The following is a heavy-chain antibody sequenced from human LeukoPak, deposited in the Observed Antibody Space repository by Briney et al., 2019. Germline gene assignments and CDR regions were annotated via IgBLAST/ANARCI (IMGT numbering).Heavy chain of an antibody. CDR1: GFTFSTYA. Sequence: QPGGSLRLSCAASGFTFSTYAMTWVRQAPGKGLEWVSCIIGNGDEIYYAASVRGRFPISRDNSNNALYLQMDCLRAEEPAVYYCANWIGSSSRDYWGQGTLVTVSS. V-gene: IGHV3-23*01. CDR2: IIGNGDEI. D-gene: IGHD6-6*01. J-gene: IGHJ4*02. CDR3: ANWIGSSSRDY.